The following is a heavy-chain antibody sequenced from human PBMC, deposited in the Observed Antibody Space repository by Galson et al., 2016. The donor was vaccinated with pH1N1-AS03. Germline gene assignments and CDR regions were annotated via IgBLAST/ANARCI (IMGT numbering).Heavy chain of an antibody. CDR1: GGSISSYY. CDR2: IYTSGST. Sequence: SETLSLTCTVSGGSISSYYWSWIRQPAGKGLEWIGRIYTSGSTIYNPSLKSRVTVSVDTSKNQLPLKLTSVTAADTAVYYCVSVWGDYDYWGQGTLVTVSS. J-gene: IGHJ4*02. D-gene: IGHD3-16*01. CDR3: VSVWGDYDY. V-gene: IGHV4-4*07.